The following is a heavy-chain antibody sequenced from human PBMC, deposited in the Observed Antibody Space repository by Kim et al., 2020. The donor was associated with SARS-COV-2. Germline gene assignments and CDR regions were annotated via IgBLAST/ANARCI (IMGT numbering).Heavy chain of an antibody. V-gene: IGHV4-34*01. CDR2: INHSGST. Sequence: SETLSLTCAVYGGSFSGYYWSWIRQPPGKGLEWIGEINHSGSTNYNPSLKSRVTISVDTSKNQLSLKLSSVTAADTAVYYCAGVVPAAMAYGMDVWGQGTTVTVSS. CDR3: AGVVPAAMAYGMDV. CDR1: GGSFSGYY. D-gene: IGHD2-2*01. J-gene: IGHJ6*02.